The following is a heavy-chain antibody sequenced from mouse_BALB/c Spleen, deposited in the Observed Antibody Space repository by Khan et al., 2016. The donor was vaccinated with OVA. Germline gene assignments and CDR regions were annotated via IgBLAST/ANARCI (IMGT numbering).Heavy chain of an antibody. CDR2: ISSGGSYT. Sequence: EVQLVESGGGSVKPGGSLKLSCAASGFTFSSYAMSWVRQTPEKRLEWVATISSGGSYTYYPDSVKGRFTISRANAKNTLYLQMSSLRSEDTAMYYCARIYYGYGVSIMDYWGQGTSVTVSS. CDR3: ARIYYGYGVSIMDY. V-gene: IGHV5-9-3*01. J-gene: IGHJ4*01. D-gene: IGHD2-2*01. CDR1: GFTFSSYA.